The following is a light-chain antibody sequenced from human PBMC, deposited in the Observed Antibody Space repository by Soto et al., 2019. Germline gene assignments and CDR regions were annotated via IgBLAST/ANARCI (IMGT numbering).Light chain of an antibody. CDR3: SSYTTNSSVV. Sequence: QSVLTQPASVSGSPGQSITISCTGTSSDLGGYKSVSWFQQHPGKAPKLMISEVSSRPSGVSNRFSGSKSGNTASLTISGLQSDDEADYYCSSYTTNSSVVFGGGTKLTVL. CDR2: EVS. V-gene: IGLV2-14*01. J-gene: IGLJ2*01. CDR1: SSDLGGYKS.